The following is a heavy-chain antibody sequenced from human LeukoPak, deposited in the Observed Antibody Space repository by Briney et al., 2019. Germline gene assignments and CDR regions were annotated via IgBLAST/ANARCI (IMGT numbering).Heavy chain of an antibody. CDR1: GGSISSSSYY. D-gene: IGHD6-19*01. CDR2: IYTSGST. Sequence: SETLSLTCTVSGGSISSSSYYRGWIRQPPGKGLEWIGRIYTSGSTNYNPSLKSRVTTSVDTSKNQFSLKLSSVTAADTAVYYCAREVNKQWLVLDYFDYWGQGTLVTVSS. V-gene: IGHV4-39*07. CDR3: AREVNKQWLVLDYFDY. J-gene: IGHJ4*02.